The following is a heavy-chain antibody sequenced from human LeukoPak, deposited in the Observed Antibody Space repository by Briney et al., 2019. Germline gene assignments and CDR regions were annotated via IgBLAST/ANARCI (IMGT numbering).Heavy chain of an antibody. J-gene: IGHJ3*02. CDR3: ARDVEMFSTTWSDAFDI. CDR1: GFTFSTYL. D-gene: IGHD6-13*01. CDR2: IKQDGNQN. Sequence: GGSLRHSCVASGFTFSTYLMTWVRQAPGKGLEWVANIKQDGNQNYYVDSVRGRFTISRDNSKNSLYLQMDSLRVDDTAVYYCARDVEMFSTTWSDAFDIWGEGTMVTVSS. V-gene: IGHV3-7*01.